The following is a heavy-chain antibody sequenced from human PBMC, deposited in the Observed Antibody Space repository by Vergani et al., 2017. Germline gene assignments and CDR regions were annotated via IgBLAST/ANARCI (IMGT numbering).Heavy chain of an antibody. Sequence: QVQLQESGPGLVKPSETLSLTCTVSGDSVISTDYHWGWIRQPPGKGLEWIGSMDYSGSTSYNPSLESRISISFETPKNQFSLRVTSVTAADTAVYYCASKRGACRAAYCHSYDFWGPGTLVGVSS. CDR3: ASKRGACRAAYCHSYDF. J-gene: IGHJ4*02. V-gene: IGHV4-39*01. CDR1: GDSVISTDYH. CDR2: MDYSGST. D-gene: IGHD2-15*01.